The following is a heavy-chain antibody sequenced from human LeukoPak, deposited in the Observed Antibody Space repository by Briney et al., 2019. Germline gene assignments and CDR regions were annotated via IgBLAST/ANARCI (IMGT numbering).Heavy chain of an antibody. CDR1: GFIFSSYA. D-gene: IGHD3-22*01. V-gene: IGHV3-30*04. CDR3: ARDPRGYPY. J-gene: IGHJ4*02. CDR2: ISYDGSNK. Sequence: GRSLRLSCAASGFIFSSYAMHWVRQAPGKGLEWVAVISYDGSNKYYADSVKGRFTISRDNSRNTLYLQMNSLRAEDTAVYYCARDPRGYPYWGQGTLVTVSS.